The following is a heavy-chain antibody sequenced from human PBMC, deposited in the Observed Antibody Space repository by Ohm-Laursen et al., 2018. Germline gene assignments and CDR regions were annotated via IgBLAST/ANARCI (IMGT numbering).Heavy chain of an antibody. CDR3: AMLDSSGYYYGYYFDY. Sequence: ASVKVSCKASGYTFTGYYMHWVRQAPGQGLEWLGWINPNTGDTNYAQKFQGRVTMTRDTSISTAYMELSRLRSDDTAVYYCAMLDSSGYYYGYYFDYWGQGTLVTVSS. J-gene: IGHJ4*02. CDR2: INPNTGDT. V-gene: IGHV1-2*02. D-gene: IGHD3-22*01. CDR1: GYTFTGYY.